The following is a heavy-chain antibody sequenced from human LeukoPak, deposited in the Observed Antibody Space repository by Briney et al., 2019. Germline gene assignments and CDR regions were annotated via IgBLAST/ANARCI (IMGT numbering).Heavy chain of an antibody. Sequence: ASVKVSCKASGYTFTGYYMHWVRQAPGQWLEWMGWINPNSGGTNYAQKFQGRVSVTRDTSISTAYMELSRLSSDDTAVYYCAILTVSNAPDFWGQGTLVTVSS. D-gene: IGHD3-16*02. CDR1: GYTFTGYY. CDR2: INPNSGGT. CDR3: AILTVSNAPDF. J-gene: IGHJ1*01. V-gene: IGHV1-2*02.